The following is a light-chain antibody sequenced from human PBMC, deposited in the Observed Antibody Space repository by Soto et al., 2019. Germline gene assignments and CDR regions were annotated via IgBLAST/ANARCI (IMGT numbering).Light chain of an antibody. CDR3: QQYDRSLYT. V-gene: IGKV3-20*01. Sequence: EIVLTQSPGTLSLSPGERATLSCRASQSVSSSYLAWYQQKPGQAPRLLIYAASSRATGIPDRFSGNGSGTDFTLTISRLEPEDFAVYYCQQYDRSLYTFGQGTKLEIK. J-gene: IGKJ2*01. CDR2: AAS. CDR1: QSVSSSY.